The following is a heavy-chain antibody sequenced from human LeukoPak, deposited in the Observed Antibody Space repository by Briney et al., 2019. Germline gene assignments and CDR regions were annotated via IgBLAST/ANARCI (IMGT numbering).Heavy chain of an antibody. D-gene: IGHD3-16*01. J-gene: IGHJ4*02. Sequence: PGGSLRLSCAASGFTFSSYSMNWVRQAPGKGLEWVSYISSSSSTIYCADSVKGRFTISRDNAKNSLYLQMNSLRAEDTAVYYCARGAHPPGDDYWGQGTLVTVSS. CDR3: ARGAHPPGDDY. V-gene: IGHV3-48*04. CDR1: GFTFSSYS. CDR2: ISSSSSTI.